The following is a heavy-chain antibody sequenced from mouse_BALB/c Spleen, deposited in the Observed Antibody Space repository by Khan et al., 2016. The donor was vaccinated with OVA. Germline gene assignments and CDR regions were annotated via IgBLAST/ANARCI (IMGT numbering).Heavy chain of an antibody. V-gene: IGHV2-9-2*01. Sequence: QVQLKESGPGLVAPSQSLSITCTVSGFSLTSYDISWIRQPPGKGLEWLGVIWTGGGTNYNSAFMSRLSISKDNSKSQVFLKMNSLQNDDTAMDYCVRMGNYYGTFYWYFDVWGAGTTVTVSS. CDR2: IWTGGGT. CDR1: GFSLTSYD. D-gene: IGHD1-1*01. CDR3: VRMGNYYGTFYWYFDV. J-gene: IGHJ1*01.